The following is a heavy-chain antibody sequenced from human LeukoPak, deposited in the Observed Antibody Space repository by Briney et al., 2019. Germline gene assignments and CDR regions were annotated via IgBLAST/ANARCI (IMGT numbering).Heavy chain of an antibody. CDR3: ARRKNSGWATDTFDI. CDR2: IYYSGST. J-gene: IGHJ3*02. V-gene: IGHV4-59*08. CDR1: GGSINNDY. Sequence: AETLFLTCTVSGGSINNDYWSWIRQPPGKGLEWIGNIYYSGSTNNNPSLKSRVTISADTSKNQFSLKLNSVTAADTAVYYCARRKNSGWATDTFDIWGHGTMFTVSS. D-gene: IGHD6-19*01.